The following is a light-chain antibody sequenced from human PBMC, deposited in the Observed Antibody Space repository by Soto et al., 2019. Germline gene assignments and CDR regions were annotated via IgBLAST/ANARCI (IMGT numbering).Light chain of an antibody. J-gene: IGKJ1*01. CDR2: DAS. CDR1: ESVTSF. Sequence: EIVLTQSPATLSLSPGERATLSCRASESVTSFLACYQQKPGQAPRLLIYDASNRATGISARFSGSGSGTDFTLTISSLEPEDCAVYYCQQRSDWPRTFGQGTKVESK. CDR3: QQRSDWPRT. V-gene: IGKV3-11*01.